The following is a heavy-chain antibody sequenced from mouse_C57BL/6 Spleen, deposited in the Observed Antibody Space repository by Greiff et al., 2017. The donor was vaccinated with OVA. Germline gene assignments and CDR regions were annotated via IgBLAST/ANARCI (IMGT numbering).Heavy chain of an antibody. CDR2: IYPGSGSP. D-gene: IGHD1-1*01. CDR3: ARFRYYDGAWFAY. Sequence: VKLQQPGAELVKPGASVKMSCKASGYTFTSYWITWVKQRPGQGLEWIGDIYPGSGSPTYNEKLKSKATLTVDTSSSTAYMQLSSLTSEDSAVYCWARFRYYDGAWFAYWGQGTLVTVSA. J-gene: IGHJ3*01. CDR1: GYTFTSYW. V-gene: IGHV1-55*01.